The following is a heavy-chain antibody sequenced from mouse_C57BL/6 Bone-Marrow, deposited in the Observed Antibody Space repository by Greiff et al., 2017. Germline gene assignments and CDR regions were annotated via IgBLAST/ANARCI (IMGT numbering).Heavy chain of an antibody. CDR3: ARRGYYYGSSYDAMDY. CDR2: IYPSDSET. CDR1: GYTFTSYW. J-gene: IGHJ4*01. D-gene: IGHD1-1*01. V-gene: IGHV1-61*01. Sequence: QVQLQQPGAELVRPGSSVKLSCKASGYTFTSYWMDWVKQRPGQGLEWIGNIYPSDSETHYNQKFKDKATLTGDKSSRTAYMQLSSLTSEDSAVYYWARRGYYYGSSYDAMDYWGQGTSVTVSS.